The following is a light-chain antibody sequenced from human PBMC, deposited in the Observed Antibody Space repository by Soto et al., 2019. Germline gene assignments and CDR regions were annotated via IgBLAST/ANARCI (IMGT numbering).Light chain of an antibody. Sequence: DVHMIQSPSAMSASVGDRVTITCRASQDISRFVAWFQQKLGKAPERLIYDTSTLPVGVPSRFSGGGSGTEFTLAISGLQPEDSATYYCLQQNSYPYTFVQGTKLQIK. J-gene: IGKJ2*01. V-gene: IGKV1-17*03. CDR3: LQQNSYPYT. CDR1: QDISRF. CDR2: DTS.